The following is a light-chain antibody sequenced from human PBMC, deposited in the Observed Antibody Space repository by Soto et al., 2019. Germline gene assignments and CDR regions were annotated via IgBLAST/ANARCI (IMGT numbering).Light chain of an antibody. V-gene: IGKV3-15*01. CDR3: QQYNNWLGT. Sequence: EIVMTQSPATLSVSPGERATLSCRASQSVSSNLAWYQQKPGQAPRLLIYGASTRATGIPARFSGSGSGTEFTLTISSLQSEDFAVYYCQQYNNWLGTFGPGTKVD. J-gene: IGKJ3*01. CDR1: QSVSSN. CDR2: GAS.